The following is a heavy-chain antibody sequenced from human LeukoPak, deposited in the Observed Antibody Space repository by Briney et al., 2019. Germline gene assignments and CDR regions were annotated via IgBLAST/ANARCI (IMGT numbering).Heavy chain of an antibody. J-gene: IGHJ4*02. CDR2: INPNSGGT. Sequence: EASVKVSCXASGYTFTGYYMHWVRQAPGQGLEWMGWINPNSGGTNYAQKFQGRVTMTRDTSISTAYMELSRLRSDDTAVYYCARDYYDSSGYYYDDYWGQGTLVTVSS. D-gene: IGHD3-22*01. CDR3: ARDYYDSSGYYYDDY. CDR1: GYTFTGYY. V-gene: IGHV1-2*02.